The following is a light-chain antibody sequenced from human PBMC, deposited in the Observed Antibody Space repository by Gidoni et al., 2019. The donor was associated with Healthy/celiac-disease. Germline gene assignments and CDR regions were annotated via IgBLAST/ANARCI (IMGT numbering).Light chain of an antibody. J-gene: IGKJ3*01. Sequence: DIQMTQSPSSLSASAGDRVTITCRASQSISSYLNWYQQKPGKAPKLLIYAASSLQSGVPSRFSGSGSGTDFTLTISSLQPEDFATYYCQQSYSTPYTTFGPGTKVDIK. CDR3: QQSYSTPYTT. CDR1: QSISSY. CDR2: AAS. V-gene: IGKV1-39*01.